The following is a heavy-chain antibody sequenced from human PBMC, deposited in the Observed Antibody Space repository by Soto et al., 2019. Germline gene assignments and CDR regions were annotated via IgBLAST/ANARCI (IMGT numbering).Heavy chain of an antibody. CDR1: GGTFSSYA. CDR2: IIPIFGTA. Sequence: QVQLVQSGAEVKKPGSSVKVSCKASGGTFSSYAISWVRQAPGQGLEWMGGIIPIFGTANYAQKFQGRVTITADESTSTVYMELSSLRSEDTAVYYCARGAYDILTGYYRFSYYYGMDVWGQGTTVTVSS. D-gene: IGHD3-9*01. J-gene: IGHJ6*02. V-gene: IGHV1-69*01. CDR3: ARGAYDILTGYYRFSYYYGMDV.